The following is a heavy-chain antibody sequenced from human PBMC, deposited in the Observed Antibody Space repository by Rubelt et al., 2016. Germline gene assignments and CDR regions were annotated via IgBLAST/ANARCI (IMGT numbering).Heavy chain of an antibody. CDR1: GGSISSSSYY. CDR3: ARRQYSYGYA. Sequence: QLQLQESGPGLVKPSETLSLTCTVSGGSISSSSYYWGWIRQPPGMGLEWIGSIYYSGSTYYNPSLKSRVTISVDTSKNQFSLKLSSVTAADTAVYYCARRQYSYGYAWGQGTLVTVSS. J-gene: IGHJ5*02. V-gene: IGHV4-39*01. CDR2: IYYSGST. D-gene: IGHD5-18*01.